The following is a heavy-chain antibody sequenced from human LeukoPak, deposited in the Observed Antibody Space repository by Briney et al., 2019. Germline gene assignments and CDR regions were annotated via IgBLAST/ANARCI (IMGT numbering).Heavy chain of an antibody. V-gene: IGHV1-18*01. CDR1: GYTFTSYG. CDR2: VKPYNGDT. J-gene: IGHJ6*03. CDR3: ARGSGSNYMDV. D-gene: IGHD3-10*01. Sequence: ASVKVSCKPSGYTFTSYGITWVRQASGQGVEWMGWVKPYNGDTNYAQNLQGRVTMTTDTSTSTAYMELRSLRSDDTAVYYCARGSGSNYMDVWGRGTTVTVYS.